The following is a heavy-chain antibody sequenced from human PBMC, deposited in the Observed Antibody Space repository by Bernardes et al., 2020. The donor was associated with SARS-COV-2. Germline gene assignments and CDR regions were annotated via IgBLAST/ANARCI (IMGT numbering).Heavy chain of an antibody. Sequence: SETLSLTCSVSRGSISNYYWSWIRHPAVKALEWIARIHPTGRADYNPSLQTRVAMSVDTSKDQFSLNVSSVTAADTAVYYCARDGGSSWNPSGAFDMWGQGTMVTVSS. J-gene: IGHJ3*02. V-gene: IGHV4-4*07. CDR3: ARDGGSSWNPSGAFDM. CDR1: RGSISNYY. CDR2: IHPTGRA. D-gene: IGHD6-13*01.